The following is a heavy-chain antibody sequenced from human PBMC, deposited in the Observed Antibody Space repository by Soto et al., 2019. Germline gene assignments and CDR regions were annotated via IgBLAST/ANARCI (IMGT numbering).Heavy chain of an antibody. Sequence: SDTLSLTCSFSVSYITSFYYHLTFIRQAPGNCLELIVYISHIETTYYSPALKNRIIISSDFSMNQFSLRLNSVTSADTAVYFCDGLGVGDRDEKWGKGNMVNVSS. J-gene: IGHJ4*02. CDR2: ISHIETT. CDR1: VSYITSFYYH. V-gene: IGHV4-30-4*02. D-gene: IGHD2-8*01. CDR3: DGLGVGDRDEK.